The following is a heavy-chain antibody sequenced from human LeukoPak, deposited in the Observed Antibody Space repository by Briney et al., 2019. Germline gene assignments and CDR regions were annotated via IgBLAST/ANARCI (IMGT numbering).Heavy chain of an antibody. V-gene: IGHV3-11*03. D-gene: IGHD2-21*02. CDR2: ISSTGSST. CDR1: GFTLSVYY. Sequence: GGSLRLSCEASGFTLSVYYMSWFRQAPGKGLEWIGYISSTGSSTTYADSVRGRFTISRDNAKSLLFLQMDSLRAEDTAVYYCARKLGGAQCGSDCFFDHWGRGTLVAVSS. CDR3: ARKLGGAQCGSDCFFDH. J-gene: IGHJ4*02.